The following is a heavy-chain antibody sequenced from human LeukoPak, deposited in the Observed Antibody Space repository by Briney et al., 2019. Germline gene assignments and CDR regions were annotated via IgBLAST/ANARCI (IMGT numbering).Heavy chain of an antibody. CDR1: GFTFSSYA. Sequence: PGGSLRLSCAASGFTFSSYAMSWFRQAPGKGLEWVSVISGSGRSTYYADSVKGRFTISRDNSKNTLYLQMNSLRAEDTAVYYCAKDQGTYCSTTSCYAPDAFDIWGQGTMVTVSS. D-gene: IGHD2-2*01. J-gene: IGHJ3*02. CDR2: ISGSGRST. V-gene: IGHV3-23*01. CDR3: AKDQGTYCSTTSCYAPDAFDI.